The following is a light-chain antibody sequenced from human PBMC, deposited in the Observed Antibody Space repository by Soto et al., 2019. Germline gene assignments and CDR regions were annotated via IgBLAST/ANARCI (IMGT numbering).Light chain of an antibody. V-gene: IGKV3-20*01. CDR2: GAS. CDR1: QSVSGSY. CDR3: QQYATRPWT. Sequence: EIVLTQSPGTLSLSPGERATLSCRARQSVSGSYLAWYQQKPGQSPRLLIHGASSRATGIPDRFSGSGSGTDFTLTISRLEPEDFAVYYCQQYATRPWTFGQWTKVESK. J-gene: IGKJ1*01.